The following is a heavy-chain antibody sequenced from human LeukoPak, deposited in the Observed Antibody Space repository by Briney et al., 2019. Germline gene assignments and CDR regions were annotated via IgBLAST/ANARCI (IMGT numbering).Heavy chain of an antibody. Sequence: GGSLRLSCAASGFTFSSYAMSWVRQAPGKGLEWVSAISGSGGTTYFADSVKGRFTISRDNSKNTLFLQMNSLRAEDTAVYYCANDSRYCSSTGCYAEFDYWGQGTLVTVSS. CDR1: GFTFSSYA. CDR2: ISGSGGTT. CDR3: ANDSRYCSSTGCYAEFDY. J-gene: IGHJ4*02. V-gene: IGHV3-23*01. D-gene: IGHD2-2*01.